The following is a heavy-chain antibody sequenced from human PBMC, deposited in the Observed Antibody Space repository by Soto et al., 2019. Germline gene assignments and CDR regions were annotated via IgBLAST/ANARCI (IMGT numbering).Heavy chain of an antibody. V-gene: IGHV1-18*01. CDR2: IRPDNGNR. J-gene: IGHJ1*01. D-gene: IGHD1-20*01. Sequence: QVQVLQSGPEVKRPGASGTASCKTPGYTFTTSGISGGRRAPGQGLEWVGWIRPDNGNRKSAQRLQGRVTLTTDTSASTAYMELRSLTSDDTAMYYCARDTESNRYNDWGQGTLVTVSS. CDR3: ARDTESNRYND. CDR1: GYTFTTSG.